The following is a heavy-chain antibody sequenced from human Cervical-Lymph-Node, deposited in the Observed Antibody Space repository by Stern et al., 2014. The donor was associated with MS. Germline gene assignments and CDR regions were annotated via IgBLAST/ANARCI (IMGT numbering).Heavy chain of an antibody. CDR3: ARDPRDLVVVDGTSIGIPFDY. CDR1: GYPFTSYG. CDR2: ISAYNGNT. J-gene: IGHJ4*02. V-gene: IGHV1-18*01. Sequence: QVQLVQSGGEVKKPGASVKVSCKASGYPFTSYGLSWVRQAPGQGLEWMGGISAYNGNTNYAQKLQGRVTMTTDTSTSTAYMELRSLRSDDTAVYYCARDPRDLVVVDGTSIGIPFDYWGQGTLVTVSS. D-gene: IGHD2-15*01.